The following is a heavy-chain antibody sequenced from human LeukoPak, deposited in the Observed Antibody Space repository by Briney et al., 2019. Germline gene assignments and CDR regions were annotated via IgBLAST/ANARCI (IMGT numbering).Heavy chain of an antibody. D-gene: IGHD5-18*01. CDR1: GGTFSSYA. Sequence: GASVKVSCKASGGTFSSYAISWVRQAPGQGLEWMGGIIPIFGTANYAQKFQGRVTITADESTSTAYMELSRLRSDDTAVYYCARTNVDTANVLFDYWGQGTLVTVSS. CDR3: ARTNVDTANVLFDY. V-gene: IGHV1-69*13. J-gene: IGHJ4*02. CDR2: IIPIFGTA.